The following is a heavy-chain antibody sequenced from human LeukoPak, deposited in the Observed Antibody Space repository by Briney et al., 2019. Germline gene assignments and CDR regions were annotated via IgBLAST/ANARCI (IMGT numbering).Heavy chain of an antibody. CDR3: ATEYYGSFNF. J-gene: IGHJ4*02. V-gene: IGHV3-15*01. CDR1: GFTFSSYA. D-gene: IGHD1-26*01. Sequence: GGCLRLSCAASGFTFSSYAMSWVRQAPGEGLEWVGRIRSNPAGGTTEYAAPVKGRFTISRDDSKNTLYLQMNSLITEDTAVYFCATEYYGSFNFWGQGTLVTASS. CDR2: IRSNPAGGTT.